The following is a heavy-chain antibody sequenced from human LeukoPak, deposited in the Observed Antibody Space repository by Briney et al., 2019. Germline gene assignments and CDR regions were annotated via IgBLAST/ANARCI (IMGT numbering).Heavy chain of an antibody. D-gene: IGHD1-26*01. CDR3: VRDGVGATTYFGYFDH. V-gene: IGHV3-23*01. Sequence: GGSLRLSCAASGFIFSNYAMSWVRQAPGKGLQWVSTISGNGGSTYYTDAVKGRLTISRDNSKNTLYLQMNSLRAEDTAVYYCVRDGVGATTYFGYFDHWGQGNLVTVSS. CDR2: ISGNGGST. J-gene: IGHJ4*02. CDR1: GFIFSNYA.